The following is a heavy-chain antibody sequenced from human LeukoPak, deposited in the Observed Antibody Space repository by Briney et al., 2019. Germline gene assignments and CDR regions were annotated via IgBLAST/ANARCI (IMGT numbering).Heavy chain of an antibody. J-gene: IGHJ5*02. D-gene: IGHD4-23*01. CDR1: GGSIKNYY. Sequence: SETLSLTCSVSGGSIKNYYWSWIRQPPGKELEWLGNIYFGGTTDYNSSLKSRLTISVDTFKNQLSLNLQSVTAADTATYYCARHRSDTGGKKGVNWFDPWGQGTLVTVSS. V-gene: IGHV4-59*01. CDR3: ARHRSDTGGKKGVNWFDP. CDR2: IYFGGTT.